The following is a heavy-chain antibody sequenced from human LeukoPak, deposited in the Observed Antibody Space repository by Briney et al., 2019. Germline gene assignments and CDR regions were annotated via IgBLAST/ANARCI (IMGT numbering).Heavy chain of an antibody. Sequence: GGSLRLSCAASGFTFKSYAMSWVRQAPGKGLEWVSTISGSGGSTHYADFVKGRFTISRDNAKNSLYLQMNSLRAEDTAVYYCARGAYYYEDWGQGTLVTVSS. CDR1: GFTFKSYA. V-gene: IGHV3-23*01. CDR2: ISGSGGST. J-gene: IGHJ4*02. D-gene: IGHD3-22*01. CDR3: ARGAYYYED.